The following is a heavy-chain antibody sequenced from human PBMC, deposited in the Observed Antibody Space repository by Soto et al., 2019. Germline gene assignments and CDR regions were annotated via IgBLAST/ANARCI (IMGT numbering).Heavy chain of an antibody. D-gene: IGHD6-13*01. V-gene: IGHV5-51*01. Sequence: GGSLKISFQCSGYTFSNFWIGWVRQLPGKGLEWMGIIYPGDHETRYSPSFHGKVTISADKSINTAYLQWNSLEASDTAFYFCARSPRSSPYFDYWGQGALVTVSS. CDR2: IYPGDHET. CDR1: GYTFSNFW. CDR3: ARSPRSSPYFDY. J-gene: IGHJ4*02.